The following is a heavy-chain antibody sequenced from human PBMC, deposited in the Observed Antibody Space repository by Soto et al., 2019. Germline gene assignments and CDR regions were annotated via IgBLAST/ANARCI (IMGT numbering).Heavy chain of an antibody. J-gene: IGHJ5*02. Sequence: ASVKVSCKASGGTFSSYAISWVRQAPGQGLEWMGGIIPIFGTANYAQKFQGRVTITADESTSTAYMELSSLRSEDTAVYYCARPVGQQLDHWVDPWGQGTLVTV. CDR1: GGTFSSYA. V-gene: IGHV1-69*13. CDR2: IIPIFGTA. CDR3: ARPVGQQLDHWVDP. D-gene: IGHD6-13*01.